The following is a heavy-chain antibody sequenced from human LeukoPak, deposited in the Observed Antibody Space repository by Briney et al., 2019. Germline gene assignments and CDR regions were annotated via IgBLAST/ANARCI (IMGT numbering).Heavy chain of an antibody. D-gene: IGHD6-19*01. CDR3: ARDQSSGWFYFDY. CDR2: IYSGGST. V-gene: IGHV3-66*01. J-gene: IGHJ4*02. CDR1: GFTVSSNY. Sequence: GGSLRLSCAASGFTVSSNYMSWVRQAPGKGLEWVSVIYSGGSTYYADSVNGRFTISRDNSKNTLYLQMNSLRAEDTAVYYCARDQSSGWFYFDYWCQGTLVTVSS.